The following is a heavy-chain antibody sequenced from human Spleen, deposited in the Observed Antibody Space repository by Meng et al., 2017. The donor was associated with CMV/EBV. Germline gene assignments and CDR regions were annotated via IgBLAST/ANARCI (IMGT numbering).Heavy chain of an antibody. V-gene: IGHV3-21*01. CDR1: GFTFSSYS. Sequence: GESLKISCAASGFTFSSYSMNWVRQAPGKGLEWVSSISSSSSYIYYADSVKGRFTISRDNAKNSLYLQMNSLRAEDTAVYYCARDKDYYGSGRMDVWGQGTTVTVSS. CDR2: ISSSSSYI. D-gene: IGHD3-10*01. J-gene: IGHJ6*02. CDR3: ARDKDYYGSGRMDV.